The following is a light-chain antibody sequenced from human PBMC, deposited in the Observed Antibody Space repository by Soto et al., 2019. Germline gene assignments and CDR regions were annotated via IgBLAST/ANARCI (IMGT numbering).Light chain of an antibody. V-gene: IGLV2-23*01. Sequence: QSALTQPASVSGSPGQSITISCTGTSSDVGSYNLVSWYQQHPGKAPKLMIYEGSKRPSGVSNRFSGSKSGNTASLTISGLHAEDEADYYCCSYAGSSTLYVFGTGTKLT. J-gene: IGLJ1*01. CDR1: SSDVGSYNL. CDR2: EGS. CDR3: CSYAGSSTLYV.